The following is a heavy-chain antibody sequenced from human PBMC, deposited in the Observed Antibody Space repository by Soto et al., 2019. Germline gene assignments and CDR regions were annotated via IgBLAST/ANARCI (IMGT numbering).Heavy chain of an antibody. J-gene: IGHJ4*02. D-gene: IGHD6-13*01. CDR2: ISYDGSNK. V-gene: IGHV3-30*03. CDR3: AREPIAAAGKYFDY. Sequence: GGSLRLSCAASGFTFSSYGMHWVRQAPGKGLEWVAVISYDGSNKYCADSVKGRSTISRDNSKNTLYLQMNSLRAEDTAVYYCAREPIAAAGKYFDYWGQGTLVTVSS. CDR1: GFTFSSYG.